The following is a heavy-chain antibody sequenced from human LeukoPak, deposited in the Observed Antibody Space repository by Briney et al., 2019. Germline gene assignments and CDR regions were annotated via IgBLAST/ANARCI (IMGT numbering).Heavy chain of an antibody. CDR3: ARAEGGYCSGGSCYY. J-gene: IGHJ4*02. Sequence: AASVKVSCKASGGTFSSYAISWVRQAPGQGPEWMGRIIPILGIANYAQKFQGRVTITADKSTSTAYMELSSLRSEDTAVYYCARAEGGYCSGGSCYYWGQGTLVTVSS. CDR1: GGTFSSYA. V-gene: IGHV1-69*04. D-gene: IGHD2-15*01. CDR2: IIPILGIA.